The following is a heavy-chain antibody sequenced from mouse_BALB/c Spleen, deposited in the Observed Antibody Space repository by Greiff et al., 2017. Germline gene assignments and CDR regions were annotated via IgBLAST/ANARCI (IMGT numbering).Heavy chain of an antibody. J-gene: IGHJ1*01. Sequence: EVKLMESGGGLVQPGGSLKLSCAASGFTFSSYTMSWVRQTPEKRLEWVAYISNGGGSTYYPDTVKGRFTISRDNAKNTLYLQMSSLKSEDTAMYYCARIYDGYFFDVWGAGTTVTVSS. CDR2: ISNGGGST. V-gene: IGHV5-12-2*01. CDR1: GFTFSSYT. CDR3: ARIYDGYFFDV. D-gene: IGHD2-3*01.